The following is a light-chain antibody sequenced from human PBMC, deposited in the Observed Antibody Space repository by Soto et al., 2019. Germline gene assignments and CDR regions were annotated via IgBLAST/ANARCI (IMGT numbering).Light chain of an antibody. Sequence: QSALTQPRSVSASPGQSVTISCTGTSSDVGGSNLVSWYQQHAGRAPKLVIYDVIKRPSGVPDRFSGSKSGNTASLTISGLQVEDEADYYCCSYAGNSLWVFGGGTKLTVL. V-gene: IGLV2-11*01. CDR3: CSYAGNSLWV. CDR2: DVI. CDR1: SSDVGGSNL. J-gene: IGLJ3*02.